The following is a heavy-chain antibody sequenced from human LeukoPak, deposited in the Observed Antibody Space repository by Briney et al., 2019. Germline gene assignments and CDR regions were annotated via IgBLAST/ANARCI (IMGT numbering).Heavy chain of an antibody. Sequence: ASVKVSCKASGYTFTSYGISWVRQAPGQGLEWMGWISAYNGNTNYAQKLQGRVTMTTDTSTSTAYMELRSLRSDDTAVYYCARDENIVVVPAAEEDRYNWFDPWGQGTLVTVPS. J-gene: IGHJ5*02. V-gene: IGHV1-18*01. CDR3: ARDENIVVVPAAEEDRYNWFDP. D-gene: IGHD2-2*01. CDR2: ISAYNGNT. CDR1: GYTFTSYG.